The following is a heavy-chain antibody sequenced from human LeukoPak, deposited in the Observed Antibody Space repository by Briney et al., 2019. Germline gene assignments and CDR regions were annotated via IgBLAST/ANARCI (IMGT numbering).Heavy chain of an antibody. J-gene: IGHJ1*01. V-gene: IGHV4-59*08. CDR2: IYYSGST. D-gene: IGHD3-22*01. Sequence: ETLSLTCTVSGGSINSYYWNWIRQPPGKELEWIGNIYYSGSTNYNPSLKSRDIISLDTSKNQFSLKLSSVTAADTAVYYCARPADYYDSSGSFQHRGQGTLVTVSS. CDR1: GGSINSYY. CDR3: ARPADYYDSSGSFQH.